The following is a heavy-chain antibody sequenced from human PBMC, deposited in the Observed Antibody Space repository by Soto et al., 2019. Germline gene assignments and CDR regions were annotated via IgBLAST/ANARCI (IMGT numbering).Heavy chain of an antibody. J-gene: IGHJ6*03. CDR3: AKSVVAATAYYYYMDV. V-gene: IGHV1-69*02. CDR1: GGTFSSYT. D-gene: IGHD2-15*01. CDR2: IIPILGIA. Sequence: SVKVSCTASGGTFSSYTISWVRQAPGQGLEWMGRIIPILGIANYAQKFQGRVTITADKSTSTAYMELSSLRSEDTAVYYCAKSVVAATAYYYYMDVWGKGTTVTVS.